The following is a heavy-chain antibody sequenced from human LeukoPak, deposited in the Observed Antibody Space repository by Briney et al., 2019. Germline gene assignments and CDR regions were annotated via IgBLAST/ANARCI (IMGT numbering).Heavy chain of an antibody. CDR3: AKDGSGWYWGNWFDP. Sequence: PGGSLRLSCAASGFTFDDYAMHWVRQAPGKGLGWVSGISWNSGSIGYADSVKGRFTISRDNAKNSLYLQMNSLRAEDTALYYCAKDGSGWYWGNWFDPWGQGTLVTVSS. V-gene: IGHV3-9*01. D-gene: IGHD6-19*01. CDR1: GFTFDDYA. J-gene: IGHJ5*02. CDR2: ISWNSGSI.